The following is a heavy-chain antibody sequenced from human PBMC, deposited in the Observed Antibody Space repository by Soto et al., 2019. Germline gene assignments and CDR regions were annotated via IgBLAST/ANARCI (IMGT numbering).Heavy chain of an antibody. CDR1: GFTFSSYA. Sequence: GGSLRLSCAASGFTFSSYAMSWVRQAPGKGLEWVSAISGSGGSTYYADSVKGRFTISRDNSHNTLYLQVHSLTAEDTAVYYCAKDRRAGGNSAFYFDFWGQGAQVTVSS. V-gene: IGHV3-23*01. J-gene: IGHJ4*02. D-gene: IGHD3-16*01. CDR2: ISGSGGST. CDR3: AKDRRAGGNSAFYFDF.